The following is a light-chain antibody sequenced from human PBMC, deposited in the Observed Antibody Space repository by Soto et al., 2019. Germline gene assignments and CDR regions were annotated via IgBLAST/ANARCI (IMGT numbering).Light chain of an antibody. V-gene: IGKV1-5*01. CDR1: QSISSW. Sequence: DIQMTQSPSTLSASVGDRVTITCRASQSISSWLAWYQQKPGKVPKVLIYDASTLQSGVPSRFSGSGSGTDFALTISRLEPEDFALYYCQQYEASPLTFGPGTKVHVK. CDR3: QQYEASPLT. CDR2: DAS. J-gene: IGKJ3*01.